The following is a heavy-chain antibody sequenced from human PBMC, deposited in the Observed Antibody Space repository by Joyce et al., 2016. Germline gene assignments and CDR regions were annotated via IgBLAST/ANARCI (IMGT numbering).Heavy chain of an antibody. CDR1: GYSFTTYA. CDR3: AGSYLGPSFDP. J-gene: IGHJ5*02. Sequence: QVHLVQSGAEVKKPGASVKVSCKAYGYSFTTYAIQWRRQAPEQSFEWMGWIKPATGDTKYSQKFQGRVTITRDKAAQTVYMELRSLRFEDAAVYFCAGSYLGPSFDPWGQGALVTVSS. V-gene: IGHV1-3*01. D-gene: IGHD2-21*01. CDR2: IKPATGDT.